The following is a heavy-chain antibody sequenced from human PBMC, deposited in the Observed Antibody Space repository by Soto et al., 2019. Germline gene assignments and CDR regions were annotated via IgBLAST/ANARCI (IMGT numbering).Heavy chain of an antibody. J-gene: IGHJ4*02. CDR1: GYTFNFYE. CDR3: ARIGVSSGHESPDFDS. Sequence: ASVKVSFKASGYTFNFYEINWVRQAPGQGLEWMGWISGLNGNTNYAADRQGRVTMTTDTSTSTAYMELRGLRSDDTAVYYCARIGVSSGHESPDFDSWGQGTLVTVSS. V-gene: IGHV1-18*01. CDR2: ISGLNGNT. D-gene: IGHD3-16*01.